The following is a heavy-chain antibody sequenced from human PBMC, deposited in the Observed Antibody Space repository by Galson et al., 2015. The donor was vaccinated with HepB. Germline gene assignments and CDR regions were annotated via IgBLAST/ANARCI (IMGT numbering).Heavy chain of an antibody. CDR2: INPSGGST. CDR1: GHTFTSYY. CDR3: ARESSGYSSKDDAFDI. J-gene: IGHJ3*02. Sequence: SVKVSCKASGHTFTSYYMHWVRQAPGQGLEWMGIINPSGGSTSYAQKLQGRVTMTRDTSTSTVYMELSSLRSEDTAVYYCARESSGYSSKDDAFDIWGQGTMVTVSS. V-gene: IGHV1-46*04. D-gene: IGHD3-22*01.